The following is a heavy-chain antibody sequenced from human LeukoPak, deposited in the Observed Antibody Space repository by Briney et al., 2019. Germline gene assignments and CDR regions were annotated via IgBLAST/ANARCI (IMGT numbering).Heavy chain of an antibody. V-gene: IGHV4-30-4*01. D-gene: IGHD3-10*01. CDR1: GGSISSGDYY. CDR3: ARLYYSNLGLPLGFDP. J-gene: IGHJ5*02. CDR2: IYYSGST. Sequence: SQTLSLTCTVSGGSISSGDYYWSWIRQPPGKGLERIGYIYYSGSTNYNPSLKSRVTISADTSKNQFSLKLSSVTAADTAVYYCARLYYSNLGLPLGFDPWGQGTLVTVSS.